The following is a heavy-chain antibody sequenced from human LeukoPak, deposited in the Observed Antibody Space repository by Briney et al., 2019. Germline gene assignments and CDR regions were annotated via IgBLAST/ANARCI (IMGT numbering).Heavy chain of an antibody. CDR2: IYHSGST. J-gene: IGHJ4*02. CDR1: GYSISSAYY. D-gene: IGHD1-14*01. CDR3: TRNPPATAEFYFDY. Sequence: SESLSLTCTVSGYSISSAYYWGFIRQPPGKGLEWIGSIYHSGSTYYNASLKSRVTISLDTSKNQFSLKLSSVAAADTAVYYCTRNPPATAEFYFDYWGQGTLVTVSS. V-gene: IGHV4-38-2*02.